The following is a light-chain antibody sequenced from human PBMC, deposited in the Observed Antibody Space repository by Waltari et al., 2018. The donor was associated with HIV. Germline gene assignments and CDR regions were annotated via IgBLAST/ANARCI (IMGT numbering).Light chain of an antibody. CDR3: QHLNNYFPIT. J-gene: IGKJ5*01. Sequence: IQLIQSPNVLSASVGDRVTFTCRASQGISSYLAWYQQKSGKAPKLLIYAASTLQYGVPSRFSGSGSGTEFTLTISSLQPEDFATYYCQHLNNYFPITFGQGTRLEIK. V-gene: IGKV1-9*01. CDR2: AAS. CDR1: QGISSY.